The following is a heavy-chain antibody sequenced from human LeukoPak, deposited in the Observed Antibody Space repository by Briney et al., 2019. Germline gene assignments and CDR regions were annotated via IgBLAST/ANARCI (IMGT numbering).Heavy chain of an antibody. V-gene: IGHV3-21*01. D-gene: IGHD4-17*01. CDR1: GFTFSSYS. Sequence: GGSLRLSCAASGFTFSSYSMNWVRQAPGKGLEWVSSMSSSSSYIYYADSVKGRFTISRDNAKNSLYLQMNSLRDEDTAVYYCARDHVRDYCDYVVFGDWFDPWGQGTLVTVSS. J-gene: IGHJ5*02. CDR3: ARDHVRDYCDYVVFGDWFDP. CDR2: MSSSSSYI.